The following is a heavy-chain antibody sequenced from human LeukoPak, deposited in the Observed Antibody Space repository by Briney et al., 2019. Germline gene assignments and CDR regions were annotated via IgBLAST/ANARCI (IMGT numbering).Heavy chain of an antibody. CDR1: GYTFTSYY. D-gene: IGHD3-22*01. Sequence: GASVKVSCKASGYTFTSYYMHWVRQAPGQGLEWMGIINPSGGSTSYAQKFQGRVTMTRDTSTSTVYMELSSLRSEDTAVYYCAALVDYYDSSGYYVDYWGQGTLVTVSS. CDR2: INPSGGST. J-gene: IGHJ4*02. CDR3: AALVDYYDSSGYYVDY. V-gene: IGHV1-46*01.